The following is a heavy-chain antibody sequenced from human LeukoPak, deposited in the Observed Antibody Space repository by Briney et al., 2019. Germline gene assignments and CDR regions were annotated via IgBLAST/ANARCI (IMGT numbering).Heavy chain of an antibody. V-gene: IGHV3-23*01. Sequence: GGSLRLSCAASGFTFRSYAMSWVDQAPGRGLEWVSAFTGSGGNTYYVDSVKGRFTISRDNSKNTLYLQMNSVRAEETAVYYCARGDDVSGDHWGQGTLVTVSS. D-gene: IGHD3-16*01. J-gene: IGHJ4*02. CDR2: FTGSGGNT. CDR3: ARGDDVSGDH. CDR1: GFTFRSYA.